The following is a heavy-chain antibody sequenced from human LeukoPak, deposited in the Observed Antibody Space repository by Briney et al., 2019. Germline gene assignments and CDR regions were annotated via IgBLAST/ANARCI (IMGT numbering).Heavy chain of an antibody. Sequence: SQTLSLTCTVSGGSISSGGYYWSWIRQPPGKGLEWIGYIYHSGSTYYNPSLKSRVTISVDRSKNQFSLKLSSVTAADTAVYYCARDRGSGYNYFDYWGQGTQVTVSS. V-gene: IGHV4-30-2*01. CDR1: GGSISSGGYY. J-gene: IGHJ4*02. D-gene: IGHD3-22*01. CDR2: IYHSGST. CDR3: ARDRGSGYNYFDY.